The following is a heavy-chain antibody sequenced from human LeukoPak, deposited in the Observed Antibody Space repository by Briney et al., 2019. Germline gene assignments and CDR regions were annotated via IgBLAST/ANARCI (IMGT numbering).Heavy chain of an antibody. CDR2: ISGSGGST. Sequence: GGPLRLSCAASGFTFSSYAMSWVRQAPGKGLEWVSAISGSGGSTYYADSVKGRFTISRDNSKNTLYLQMNSLRAEDTAVYYCAKDGTSSYYDSSGDLSNYYYYMDVWGKGTTVTVSS. V-gene: IGHV3-23*01. J-gene: IGHJ6*03. CDR3: AKDGTSSYYDSSGDLSNYYYYMDV. CDR1: GFTFSSYA. D-gene: IGHD3-22*01.